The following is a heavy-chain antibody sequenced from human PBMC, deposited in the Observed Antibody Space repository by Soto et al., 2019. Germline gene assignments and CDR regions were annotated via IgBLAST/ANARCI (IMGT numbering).Heavy chain of an antibody. CDR2: ISGSGGST. J-gene: IGHJ6*03. CDR1: GFTFSSYA. Sequence: EVQLLESGGGLVQPGGSLRLSCAASGFTFSSYAMSWVRQAPGKGLEWVSAISGSGGSTYYADSVKGRFTISRDNSKNTLYLQMNSLRAEDTAVYYCAKGGYCSSTSCYYYYYYYMDVWGNGTTVTVSS. V-gene: IGHV3-23*01. CDR3: AKGGYCSSTSCYYYYYYYMDV. D-gene: IGHD2-2*01.